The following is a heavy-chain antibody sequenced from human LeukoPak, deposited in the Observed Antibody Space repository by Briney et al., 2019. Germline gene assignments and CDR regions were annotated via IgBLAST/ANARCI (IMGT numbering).Heavy chain of an antibody. D-gene: IGHD3-22*01. CDR2: IIPIFGTA. J-gene: IGHJ4*02. Sequence: GASVKVSCKASGGTFSSYAISRVRQAPGQGLEWMGGIIPIFGTANYAQKFQGRVTITTDESTSTAYMELSSLRSEDTAVYYCARESVDSSGYYQQAPTLTPYYFDYWGQGTLVTVSS. CDR3: ARESVDSSGYYQQAPTLTPYYFDY. V-gene: IGHV1-69*05. CDR1: GGTFSSYA.